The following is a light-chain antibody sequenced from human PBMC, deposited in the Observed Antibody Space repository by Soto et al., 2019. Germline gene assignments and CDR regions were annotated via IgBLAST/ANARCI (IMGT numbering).Light chain of an antibody. V-gene: IGKV3-20*01. CDR2: GPS. J-gene: IGKJ5*01. CDR1: QSVSSTY. Sequence: EIVLTQSPGTLSFSPGERATLSCRASQSVSSTYLAWYQHKPGQAPRLLIYGPSSRAAGIPDRFSGSGSGTDFTLTISRLEPEDFAVYYCHQYGSSPRTFGQGTRLEIK. CDR3: HQYGSSPRT.